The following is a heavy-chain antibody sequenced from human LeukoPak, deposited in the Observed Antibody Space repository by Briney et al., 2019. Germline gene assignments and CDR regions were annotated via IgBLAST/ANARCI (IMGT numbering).Heavy chain of an antibody. CDR2: IKQDGSEK. V-gene: IGHV3-7*03. J-gene: IGHJ3*02. CDR3: ARVIYSLDAFDI. Sequence: GGSLRLSCAASGFIFSSYWMSWVRQAPGKGLEWVANIKQDGSEKYYVDSVKGRFTISRDNAKNSLYLQMNSLRAEDTAVYYCARVIYSLDAFDIWGQGTMVTVSS. CDR1: GFIFSSYW. D-gene: IGHD2-21*01.